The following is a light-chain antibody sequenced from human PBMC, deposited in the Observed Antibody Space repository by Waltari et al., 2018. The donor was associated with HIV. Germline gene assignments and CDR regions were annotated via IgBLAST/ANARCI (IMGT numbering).Light chain of an antibody. Sequence: QSVLTQPASVSGSPGQSITISCTGTSSDIGAYNLVSWYQEHQGKAPKLMIFEVTKRPSGVSDRFSGSRSGNTASLTISGLQAEDEGDYYCCSYIGTGVVFGGGTKLTVL. CDR1: SSDIGAYNL. J-gene: IGLJ2*01. CDR3: CSYIGTGVV. CDR2: EVT. V-gene: IGLV2-23*02.